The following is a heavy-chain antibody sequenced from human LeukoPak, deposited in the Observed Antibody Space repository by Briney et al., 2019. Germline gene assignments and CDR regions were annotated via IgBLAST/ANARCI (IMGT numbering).Heavy chain of an antibody. D-gene: IGHD3-22*01. CDR2: INSDGSST. J-gene: IGHJ6*03. V-gene: IGHV3-74*01. Sequence: GWSLRLSCAASGFTFSSYWMSWVRQAPGKGLMWVSRINSDGSSTSYADSVKGRFTISRDNAKNTLYLQMNSLRAEGTAVYYCARRSSGPLYYYYYYMDVWGKGTTVTVSS. CDR1: GFTFSSYW. CDR3: ARRSSGPLYYYYYYMDV.